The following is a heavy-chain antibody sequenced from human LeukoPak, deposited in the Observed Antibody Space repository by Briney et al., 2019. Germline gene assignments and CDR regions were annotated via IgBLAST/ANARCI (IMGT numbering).Heavy chain of an antibody. D-gene: IGHD3/OR15-3a*01. V-gene: IGHV3-7*01. CDR3: AGTGYFAY. Sequence: GGSLRLSCAVSGFTFSHYWMSWVRQAPGRGLEWVANIDQDGSEKYYVDSVKGRFTISRDNAKNSLFLQTNSLRAEDTAVYYCAGTGYFAYWGQGSLVTVSS. J-gene: IGHJ4*02. CDR1: GFTFSHYW. CDR2: IDQDGSEK.